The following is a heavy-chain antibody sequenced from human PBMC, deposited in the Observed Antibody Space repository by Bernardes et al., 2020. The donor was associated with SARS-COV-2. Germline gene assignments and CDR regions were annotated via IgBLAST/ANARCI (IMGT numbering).Heavy chain of an antibody. CDR1: GYTFTGYY. J-gene: IGHJ4*02. V-gene: IGHV1-2*02. CDR3: ARDYFGSGSYTDY. D-gene: IGHD3-10*01. CDR2: INPNTGVT. Sequence: ASVKVSCKASGYTFTGYYIHWVRQAPGHGLEWMGWINPNTGVTNYAQKFQGRVTMTRDTSIRTAYMELSRLRSDDTAVYYCARDYFGSGSYTDYWGQGTLVTVSS.